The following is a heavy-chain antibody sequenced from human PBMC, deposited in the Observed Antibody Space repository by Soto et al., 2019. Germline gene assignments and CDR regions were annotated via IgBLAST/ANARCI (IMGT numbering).Heavy chain of an antibody. CDR2: IGTAGDT. J-gene: IGHJ6*02. CDR1: GFTLSSYD. V-gene: IGHV3-13*04. D-gene: IGHD6-13*01. Sequence: RLSFAASGFTLSSYDMHWVRPATGKSLEWVSAIGTAGDTYYPGSVKGRFTISRENAKNSLYLQMNSLRAGDTAVYYCARAIKGIAAAGTNTYYYGMDVWGQGTTVTVSS. CDR3: ARAIKGIAAAGTNTYYYGMDV.